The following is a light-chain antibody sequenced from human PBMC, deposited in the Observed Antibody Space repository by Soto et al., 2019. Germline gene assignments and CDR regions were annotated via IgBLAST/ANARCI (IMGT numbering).Light chain of an antibody. CDR3: AAWDDSLSAVYV. V-gene: IGLV1-47*01. CDR1: RSNIGRNY. CDR2: RNN. J-gene: IGLJ1*01. Sequence: SGLTQPPSASGTPGQRVTISCSGSRSNIGRNYVYWYQQLPGTAPKLLIYRNNQRPSGVPDRFSGSKSGTSASLAISGLRSEDEADYYCAAWDDSLSAVYVFGTGTKVTV.